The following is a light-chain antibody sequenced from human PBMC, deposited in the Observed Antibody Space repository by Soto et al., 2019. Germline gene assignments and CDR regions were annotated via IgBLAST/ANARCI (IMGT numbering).Light chain of an antibody. V-gene: IGLV2-8*01. CDR3: SSYASSNNLV. J-gene: IGLJ2*01. Sequence: QSALTQPAAVSGSPGQTITISCTGTSSDGGGYNYVSWYQQHPGKAPKLMIYEVSKRPSGVPDRFSGSKSGTTASLTVSGLQAEDEADYYCSSYASSNNLVFGGGTKVTVL. CDR2: EVS. CDR1: SSDGGGYNY.